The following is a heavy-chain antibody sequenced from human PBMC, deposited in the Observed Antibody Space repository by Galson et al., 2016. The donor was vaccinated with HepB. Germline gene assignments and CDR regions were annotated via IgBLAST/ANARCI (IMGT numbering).Heavy chain of an antibody. CDR1: GFTLSIHA. CDR3: AKSIYYDSSGAFDI. CDR2: LSGSGGNT. D-gene: IGHD3-22*01. V-gene: IGHV3-23*01. Sequence: SLRLSCAASGFTLSIHAMTWVRQAPGKGLEWVSALSGSGGNTYHADSVNGRFTISRDNSKNTLYLQMVSLRAEDTAVYYCAKSIYYDSSGAFDIWGQGTMVTVSS. J-gene: IGHJ3*02.